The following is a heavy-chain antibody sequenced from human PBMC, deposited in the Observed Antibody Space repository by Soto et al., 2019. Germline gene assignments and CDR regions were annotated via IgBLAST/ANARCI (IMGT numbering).Heavy chain of an antibody. CDR2: ISGSGGST. CDR1: GFTFSSYA. D-gene: IGHD6-6*01. Sequence: GGSLRLSCAASGFTFSSYAMSWVRQAPGKGLEWVSAISGSGGSTYYADSVKGRFTISRDNSKNTLYLQMNSLRAEDTAVDYCAKDRQLVLTFDIWGQGTMVTVSS. J-gene: IGHJ3*02. CDR3: AKDRQLVLTFDI. V-gene: IGHV3-23*01.